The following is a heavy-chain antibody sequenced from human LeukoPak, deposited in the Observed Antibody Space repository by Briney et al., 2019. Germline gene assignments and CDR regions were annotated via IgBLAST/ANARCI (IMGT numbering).Heavy chain of an antibody. CDR1: GFTFSSYA. CDR3: AKGTTIFVVVIMYYFDY. V-gene: IGHV3-23*01. CDR2: ISGSGGST. D-gene: IGHD3-3*01. J-gene: IGHJ4*02. Sequence: GGSLRLSCAASGFTFSSYAMSWVRQAPGKGLEWVSAISGSGGSTYYADSVKGRFTISRDNSKNTLYLQMNSLRAEDTAVYYCAKGTTIFVVVIMYYFDYWGQGTLVTVSS.